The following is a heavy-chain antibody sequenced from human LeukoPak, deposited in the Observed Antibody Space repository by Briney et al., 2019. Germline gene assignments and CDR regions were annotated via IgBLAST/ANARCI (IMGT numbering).Heavy chain of an antibody. V-gene: IGHV4-4*07. CDR2: INISGNT. Sequence: PSETLSLTCTVSGDSITSYYWSWIRQPAGKGLEWIGRINISGNTNYNPSLKSRVTMSLDTSKNQISLKLSAVTAADTAVYYCARDPLKGFDYWGQGTLVTFSS. CDR1: GDSITSYY. J-gene: IGHJ4*02. CDR3: ARDPLKGFDY.